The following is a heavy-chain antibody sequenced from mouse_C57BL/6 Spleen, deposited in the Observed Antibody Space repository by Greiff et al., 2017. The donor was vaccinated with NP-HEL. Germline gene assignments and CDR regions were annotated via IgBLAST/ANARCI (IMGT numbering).Heavy chain of an antibody. CDR3: AIRLGLD. CDR1: GYTFTSYW. CDR2: IHPSDSDT. J-gene: IGHJ2*01. D-gene: IGHD4-1*01. V-gene: IGHV1-74*01. Sequence: QVQLKQPGAELVKPGASVKVTCKASGYTFTSYWMHWVKQRPGQGLEWIGRIHPSDSDTNYNQKFKGKATLTVDKSSSTAYMQLSSLTSEDSAVYYCAIRLGLDWGQGTTLTVSS.